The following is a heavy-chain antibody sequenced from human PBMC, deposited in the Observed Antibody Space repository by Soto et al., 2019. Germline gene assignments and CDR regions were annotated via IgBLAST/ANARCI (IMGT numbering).Heavy chain of an antibody. J-gene: IGHJ3*02. V-gene: IGHV1-69*10. CDR3: ASPGCGGDCYDAVDI. CDR2: IIPILGIA. CDR1: GGTFSSYA. Sequence: ASVKVSCKASGGTFSSYAISWVRQAPGQGLEWMGGIIPILGIANYEQKFQGRVTITADKSTCTAYMELSSLRSEDTAVYYCASPGCGGDCYDAVDIWGQGTMVTVSS. D-gene: IGHD2-21*02.